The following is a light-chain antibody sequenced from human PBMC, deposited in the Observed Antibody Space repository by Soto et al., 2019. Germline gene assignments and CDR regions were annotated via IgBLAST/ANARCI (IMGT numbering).Light chain of an antibody. Sequence: EIVLTQSPGTLSLSPGERATLSCRASQSVSSSYLAWYQQKPGQAPRLLIYGASSRATGIPDRFSGSGSGTVFTLTISRLEPEDFVLYYCQQYGSSPPYTFGQGTKLEIK. J-gene: IGKJ2*01. CDR3: QQYGSSPPYT. CDR1: QSVSSSY. CDR2: GAS. V-gene: IGKV3-20*01.